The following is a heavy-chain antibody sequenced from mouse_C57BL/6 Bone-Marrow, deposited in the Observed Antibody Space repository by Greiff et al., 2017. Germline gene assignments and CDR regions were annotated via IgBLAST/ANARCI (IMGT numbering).Heavy chain of an antibody. Sequence: EVQLQQSGPELVKPGASVKISCKASGYTFTDYYMNWVKQSHGKSLEWIGDINPNNGGTSYNQKFKGKATLTVDKSSSTAYMELRSLTSEDSAVYCGARWGTYWYFDVWGTGTTVTVSS. J-gene: IGHJ1*03. CDR2: INPNNGGT. CDR1: GYTFTDYY. D-gene: IGHD3-3*01. CDR3: ARWGTYWYFDV. V-gene: IGHV1-26*01.